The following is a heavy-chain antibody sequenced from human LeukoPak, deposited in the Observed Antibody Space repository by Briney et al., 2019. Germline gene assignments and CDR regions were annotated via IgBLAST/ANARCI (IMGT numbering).Heavy chain of an antibody. V-gene: IGHV3-33*01. CDR1: GFTFSTYA. J-gene: IGHJ4*02. CDR2: IWYDGSNK. CDR3: ARVPRDCSGGSCYGTFDY. Sequence: PWGVLSLSCAPSGFTFSTYAMHWVRQAPGKGLGWVAVIWYDGSNKYYADSVKGRFTISRDNSKNTLYLQMNSLRAEDTAVYYCARVPRDCSGGSCYGTFDYWGQGTLVTVSS. D-gene: IGHD2-15*01.